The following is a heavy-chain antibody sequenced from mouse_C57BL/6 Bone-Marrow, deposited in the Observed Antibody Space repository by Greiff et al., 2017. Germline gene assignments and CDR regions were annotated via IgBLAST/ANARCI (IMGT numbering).Heavy chain of an antibody. CDR1: GYTFTSYW. CDR2: IDPSDSYT. CDR3: ARSDTTVVAPDY. Sequence: VQLQQPGAELVMPGASVKLSCKASGYTFTSYWMHWVKQRPGQGLEWIGEIDPSDSYTNYNQKFKGKSTLTVDKSSSTAYMQLSSLTSEDSAVYYCARSDTTVVAPDYWGQGTTLTVSS. D-gene: IGHD1-1*01. V-gene: IGHV1-69*01. J-gene: IGHJ2*01.